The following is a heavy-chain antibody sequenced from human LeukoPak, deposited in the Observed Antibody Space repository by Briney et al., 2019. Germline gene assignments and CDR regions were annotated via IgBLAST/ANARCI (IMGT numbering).Heavy chain of an antibody. Sequence: GRSLRLSCAASGFTFSSYEMNWVRQAPGKGLEWVSYISSSGSTIYYADSVKGRFTISRDNAKNSLYLQMNSLRAEDTAVYYCARDSRSKLWELGEDLDYWGQGTLVTVSS. V-gene: IGHV3-48*03. CDR1: GFTFSSYE. CDR3: ARDSRSKLWELGEDLDY. J-gene: IGHJ4*02. D-gene: IGHD5-18*01. CDR2: ISSSGSTI.